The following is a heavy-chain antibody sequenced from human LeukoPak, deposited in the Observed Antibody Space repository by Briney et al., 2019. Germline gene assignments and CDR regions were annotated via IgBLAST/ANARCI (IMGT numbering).Heavy chain of an antibody. CDR3: AREGAHPVYDV. Sequence: SETLSLTCTVSGDSIGSGGNFWTWLRQHPGKGLEHIGYVYRTGTASYNPSLTSRVVISVNTSTKQFSLRLSSVTAADTAVYFCAREGAHPVYDVWGPGILVTVSS. CDR1: GDSIGSGGNF. V-gene: IGHV4-31*03. J-gene: IGHJ4*02. CDR2: VYRTGTA. D-gene: IGHD5/OR15-5a*01.